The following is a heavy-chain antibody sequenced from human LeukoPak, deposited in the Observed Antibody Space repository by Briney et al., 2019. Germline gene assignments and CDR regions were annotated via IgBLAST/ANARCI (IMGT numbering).Heavy chain of an antibody. CDR3: ARTYYYGSGSRYYYGMDV. CDR1: GYTFTSYY. CDR2: INPSGGST. D-gene: IGHD3-10*01. Sequence: ASVKVSCKASGYTFTSYYMHWVRQAPGQGLEWMGVINPSGGSTSYAQKFQGRVTMTRDTSTSTVYMELSSLRSEDTAVYYCARTYYYGSGSRYYYGMDVWGKGTTVTVSS. J-gene: IGHJ6*04. V-gene: IGHV1-46*01.